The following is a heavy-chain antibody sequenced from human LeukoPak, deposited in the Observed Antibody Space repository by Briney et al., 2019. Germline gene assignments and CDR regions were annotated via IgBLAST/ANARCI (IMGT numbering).Heavy chain of an antibody. Sequence: PGGSLRLSCAASGFTVSSNYMSWVRQAPGKGLEWVSVIYSGGSTYYADSVKGRFTISRDNSKNTLYLQMNSLRAEDTAVYYCAKDNIYGDYLYYYYYYMDVWGKGTTVTISS. CDR1: GFTVSSNY. D-gene: IGHD4-17*01. CDR3: AKDNIYGDYLYYYYYYMDV. CDR2: IYSGGST. J-gene: IGHJ6*03. V-gene: IGHV3-53*05.